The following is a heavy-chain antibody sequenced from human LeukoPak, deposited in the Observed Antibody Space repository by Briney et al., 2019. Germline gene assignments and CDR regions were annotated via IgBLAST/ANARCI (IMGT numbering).Heavy chain of an antibody. Sequence: PGGSLRLSCAASGFTFSSYAMSWVRQAPGKGLEWVLAISGSGGSTYYADSVKGRFTISRDNSKNTLYLQMNSLRAEDTAVYYCALGRITGTTSFDYWGQGTLVTVSS. J-gene: IGHJ4*02. CDR2: ISGSGGST. D-gene: IGHD1-20*01. V-gene: IGHV3-23*01. CDR1: GFTFSSYA. CDR3: ALGRITGTTSFDY.